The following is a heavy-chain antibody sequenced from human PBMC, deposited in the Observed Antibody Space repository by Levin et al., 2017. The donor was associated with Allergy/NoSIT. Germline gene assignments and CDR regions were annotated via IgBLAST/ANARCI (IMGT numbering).Heavy chain of an antibody. Sequence: KPSETLSLTCTVSGGSVSSGSYYWSWIRQPPGKGLEWIGYIYYSGSTNYNPSLKSRVTISVDTSKNQFSLKLSSVTAADTAVYYCARDGDNYYYYGMDVWGQGTTVTVSS. D-gene: IGHD7-27*01. CDR1: GGSVSSGSYY. CDR2: IYYSGST. CDR3: ARDGDNYYYYGMDV. J-gene: IGHJ6*02. V-gene: IGHV4-61*01.